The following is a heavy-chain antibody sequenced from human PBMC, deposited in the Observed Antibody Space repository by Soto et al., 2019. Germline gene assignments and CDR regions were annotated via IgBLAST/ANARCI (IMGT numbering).Heavy chain of an antibody. J-gene: IGHJ4*02. CDR3: ASRPTSGSSSPFDY. CDR2: IYYSGST. Sequence: QVQLQEAGPGLVRPSETLSLTCTVSGASISSYYWSWLRQPPGKGLEWIGYIYYSGSTNYNPSLTSRVTISLDTSKKQFSLKLSSRTAADTAVYYCASRPTSGSSSPFDYWGQGTLVTVSA. V-gene: IGHV4-59*08. D-gene: IGHD6-6*01. CDR1: GASISSYY.